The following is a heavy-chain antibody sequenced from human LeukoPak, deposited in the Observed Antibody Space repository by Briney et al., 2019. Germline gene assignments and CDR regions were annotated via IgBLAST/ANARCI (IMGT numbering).Heavy chain of an antibody. V-gene: IGHV4-59*11. Sequence: SETLSLTCTVSGGSINSHYWSWIRQPPGKGLEWSGYIYYSVSTPYNPSLKSRVTISVDTSKNHFSLKLGSVTAADTAVYYCARMRDWFDPWGQGTLVTVSS. CDR2: IYYSVST. J-gene: IGHJ5*02. CDR3: ARMRDWFDP. CDR1: GGSINSHY.